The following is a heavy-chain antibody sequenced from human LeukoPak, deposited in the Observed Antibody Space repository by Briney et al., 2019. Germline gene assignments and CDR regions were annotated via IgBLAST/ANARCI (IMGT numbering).Heavy chain of an antibody. CDR2: ISYDGSNK. V-gene: IGHV3-30*03. Sequence: GGSLRLSCAASGFTFSSYGMHWVRQAPGKGLEWVAVISYDGSNKYYADSVKGRFTISRDNSKNTLYLQMNSLRAEDTAVYYCARDDSYGSGSYGAFDIWGQGTMVTVSS. J-gene: IGHJ3*02. CDR3: ARDDSYGSGSYGAFDI. D-gene: IGHD3-10*01. CDR1: GFTFSSYG.